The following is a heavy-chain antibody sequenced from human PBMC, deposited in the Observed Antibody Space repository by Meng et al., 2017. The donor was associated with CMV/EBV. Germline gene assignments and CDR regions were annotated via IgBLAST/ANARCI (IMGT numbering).Heavy chain of an antibody. D-gene: IGHD1-7*01. CDR2: INPNSGGT. V-gene: IGHV1-2*02. J-gene: IGHJ4*02. CDR1: GYSFSGYC. CDR3: ARVLRQTSDFDD. Sequence: CKVSGYSFSGYCMHWVRQAPGQGLEWMGWINPNSGGTNFAQKFQGRVTMTRDTSISTAYMELSRLRSDDTAVYYCARVLRQTSDFDDWGQGTLVTVSS.